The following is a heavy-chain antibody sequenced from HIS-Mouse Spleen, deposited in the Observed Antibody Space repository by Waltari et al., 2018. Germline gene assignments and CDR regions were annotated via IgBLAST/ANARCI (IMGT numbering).Heavy chain of an antibody. V-gene: IGHV3-66*01. CDR1: GFTVSSTY. CDR2: IYSGGST. CDR3: ASGSYYYYYGMDV. D-gene: IGHD1-26*01. J-gene: IGHJ6*02. Sequence: EVQLVESGGGLVQPGGSLRLPCAASGFTVSSTYISWFRQAPGKGLEWVSVIYSGGSTYYADSVKGRFTISRDNSKNTLYLQMNSLRAEDTAVYYCASGSYYYYYGMDVWGQGTTVTVSS.